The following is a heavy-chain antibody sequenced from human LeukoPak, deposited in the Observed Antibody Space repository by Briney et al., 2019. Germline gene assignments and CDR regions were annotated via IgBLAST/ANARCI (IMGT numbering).Heavy chain of an antibody. D-gene: IGHD3-22*01. CDR3: ARWGNYYDSSGYYSIDY. CDR1: GFTFSSYA. Sequence: GGSLRLSCAASGFTFSSYAMHWVRQAPGKGLEWVAVISYDGSNKYYADSVKGRFTISRDNSKNTLYLQMNSLRAEDTAVYYCARWGNYYDSSGYYSIDYWGQGTLVTVSS. J-gene: IGHJ4*02. CDR2: ISYDGSNK. V-gene: IGHV3-30*04.